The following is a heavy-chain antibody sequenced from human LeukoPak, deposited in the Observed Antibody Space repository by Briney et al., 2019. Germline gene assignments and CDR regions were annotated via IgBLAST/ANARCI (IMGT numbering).Heavy chain of an antibody. D-gene: IGHD2-2*01. CDR2: IYYSGST. CDR1: GGSISSYY. CDR3: ARIVVVPAARVYYYMDV. V-gene: IGHV4-59*01. J-gene: IGHJ6*03. Sequence: PSETLSLTCTVSGGSISSYYWSWIRQPPGKGLEWIGYIYYSGSTNYNPSLKSRVTISVDTSKNQFSLKLSSVTPADRAVYYCARIVVVPAARVYYYMDVWGKGTTVTVSS.